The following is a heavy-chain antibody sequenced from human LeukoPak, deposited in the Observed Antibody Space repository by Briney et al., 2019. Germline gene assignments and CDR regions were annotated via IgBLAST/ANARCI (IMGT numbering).Heavy chain of an antibody. Sequence: SETLSLTCTVSGGSISSYYWSWIRQPPGKGLEWCGYIYYSGSTNYNPSLKSRVTISVDTSKNQFSLKLSSVTAADTAVYYCATSSTSLGAFDIWGQGTMVTVSS. CDR2: IYYSGST. V-gene: IGHV4-59*01. CDR3: ATSSTSLGAFDI. J-gene: IGHJ3*02. CDR1: GGSISSYY. D-gene: IGHD2-2*01.